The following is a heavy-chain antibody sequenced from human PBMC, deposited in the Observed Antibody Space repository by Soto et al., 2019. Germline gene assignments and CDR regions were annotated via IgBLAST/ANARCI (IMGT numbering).Heavy chain of an antibody. CDR2: IYYSGST. D-gene: IGHD3-22*01. CDR3: ARVRVDYYDSSGYYLFDY. Sequence: PSETLSLTYTVSGGSISSGDYYWSWIRQPPGKGLEWIGYIYYSGSTYYNPSLKSRVTISVGTSKNQFSLKLSSVTAADTAVYYCARVRVDYYDSSGYYLFDYWGQGTLVTVSS. V-gene: IGHV4-30-4*01. CDR1: GGSISSGDYY. J-gene: IGHJ4*02.